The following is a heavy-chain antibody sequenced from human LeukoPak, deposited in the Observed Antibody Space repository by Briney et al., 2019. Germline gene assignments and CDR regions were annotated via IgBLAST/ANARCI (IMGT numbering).Heavy chain of an antibody. CDR3: ARASLGYCSGGSCYPGFDFDY. CDR1: GFTFSSYA. Sequence: GRSLRLSCAASGFTFSSYAMHWVRQAPGKGLEWVAVISYDGSNKYYADSVKGRLTISRDNSKNTLYLQMNSLRAEDTAVYYCARASLGYCSGGSCYPGFDFDYWDQGTLVTVSS. V-gene: IGHV3-30*04. CDR2: ISYDGSNK. D-gene: IGHD2-15*01. J-gene: IGHJ4*02.